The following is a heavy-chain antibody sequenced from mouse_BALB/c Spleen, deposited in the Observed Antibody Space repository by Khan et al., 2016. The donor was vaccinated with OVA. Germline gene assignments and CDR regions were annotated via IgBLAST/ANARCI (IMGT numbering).Heavy chain of an antibody. CDR3: ARNYDYDGGLAY. V-gene: IGHV2-2*02. Sequence: QMQLEESGPGLVQPSQSLSITCTVSGFSLTSYGVHWVRQSPGKGLEWLGVIWSGGITDYSAAFISRLSISKDNSKSQVFFKMNSLQANDTAIYYCARNYDYDGGLAYWGQGTLVTVSA. J-gene: IGHJ3*01. D-gene: IGHD2-4*01. CDR2: IWSGGIT. CDR1: GFSLTSYG.